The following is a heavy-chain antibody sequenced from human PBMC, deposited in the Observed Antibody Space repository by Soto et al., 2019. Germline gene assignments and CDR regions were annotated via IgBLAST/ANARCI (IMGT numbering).Heavy chain of an antibody. CDR1: GGSISVYY. Sequence: SETLSLTCTISGGSISVYYWSWCRQPPGHELEWIGYIYASGSPYYNPSLRSRVTISADTSKTQISLKLTSPTAADTAVYYCARGVGSSPPRYWGRGTLVTVSS. CDR3: ARGVGSSPPRY. CDR2: IYASGSP. D-gene: IGHD1-26*01. V-gene: IGHV4-59*01. J-gene: IGHJ4*02.